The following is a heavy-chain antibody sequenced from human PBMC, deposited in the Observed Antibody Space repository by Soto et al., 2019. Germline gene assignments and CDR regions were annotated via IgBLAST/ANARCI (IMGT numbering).Heavy chain of an antibody. Sequence: PGGSLRLSCGASGFTFSSHAMSWVRQAPGKGLEWVSAISGGVSNTYYADSVRGRFTLSRDNSKNTLYLQMNSLRVEDTAVYYCAKGDWELIAGDFEHWGQGTLVTVSS. CDR2: ISGGVSNT. V-gene: IGHV3-23*01. CDR3: AKGDWELIAGDFEH. J-gene: IGHJ4*02. CDR1: GFTFSSHA. D-gene: IGHD1-26*01.